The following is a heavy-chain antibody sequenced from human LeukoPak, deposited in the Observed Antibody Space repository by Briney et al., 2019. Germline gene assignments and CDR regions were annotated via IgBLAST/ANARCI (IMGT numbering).Heavy chain of an antibody. J-gene: IGHJ4*02. CDR1: GFTFSSYA. V-gene: IGHV3-23*01. CDR3: AKAWGGTFDY. CDR2: ISGGGGST. D-gene: IGHD3-16*01. Sequence: GRSLRLSCAASGFTFSSYAMSWVRQAPGKGLEWVSAISGGGGSTYYADSVKGRFTISRDNSKNTLYLQMNSLRAEDTAVYYCAKAWGGTFDYWGQGTLVTVSS.